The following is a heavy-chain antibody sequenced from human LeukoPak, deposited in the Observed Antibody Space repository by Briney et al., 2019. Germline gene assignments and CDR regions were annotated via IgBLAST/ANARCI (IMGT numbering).Heavy chain of an antibody. Sequence: TGGSLRLSCAASGFTFSNYWMTWVRQAPGKGLEWVANINRDGSERYCVDSVKGRFTISRDDAKSSLYLQMNSLRAEDTAVYYCGRRNAMDVWGQGTTVIVFS. V-gene: IGHV3-7*03. J-gene: IGHJ6*02. CDR3: GRRNAMDV. CDR1: GFTFSNYW. CDR2: INRDGSER.